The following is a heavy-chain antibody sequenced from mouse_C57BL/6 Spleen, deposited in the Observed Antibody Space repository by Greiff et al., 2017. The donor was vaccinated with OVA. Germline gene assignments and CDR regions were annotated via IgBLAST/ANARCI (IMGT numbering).Heavy chain of an antibody. J-gene: IGHJ4*01. D-gene: IGHD3-1*01. CDR2: IYPGDGDT. CDR1: GYAFSSSW. Sequence: VQLQQSGPELVKPGASVKISCKASGYAFSSSWMNWVKQRPGKGLEWIGRIYPGDGDTNYNGKFKGKATLTADKSSSTAYMQLSSLTSEDSAVYFWARKNRAKYYAMDDWGQGTSVTVSS. V-gene: IGHV1-82*01. CDR3: ARKNRAKYYAMDD.